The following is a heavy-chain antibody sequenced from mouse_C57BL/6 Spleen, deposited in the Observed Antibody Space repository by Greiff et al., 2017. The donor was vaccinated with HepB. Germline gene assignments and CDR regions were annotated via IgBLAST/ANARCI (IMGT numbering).Heavy chain of an antibody. V-gene: IGHV1-5*01. J-gene: IGHJ2*01. D-gene: IGHD1-1*01. CDR2: IYPGNSDT. Sequence: VQLQQSGTVLARPGASVKMSCKTSGYTFTSYWMHWVNQRPGQGLEWIGAIYPGNSDTSYNQKFKGKAKLTAVTSASTAYMELSSLTNEDSAVYYCTVITTVVATGDYWGQGTTLTVSS. CDR3: TVITTVVATGDY. CDR1: GYTFTSYW.